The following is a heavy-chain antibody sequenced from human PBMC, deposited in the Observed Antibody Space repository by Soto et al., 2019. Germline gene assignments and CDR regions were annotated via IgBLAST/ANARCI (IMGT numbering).Heavy chain of an antibody. CDR1: GFTFDDYS. CDR3: ARTHIQSAWNAGFDI. CDR2: ISYEGSNK. J-gene: IGHJ3*02. Sequence: QVQLVESGGGVVQPGRSLRLSCAAFGFTFDDYSMHWVRQAPGKGLECVTLISYEGSNKYYADSVKGRFTLSRDNAKNTLFLEVNSLRTEDTAVYFSARTHIQSAWNAGFDIWGQGTMVTVSS. D-gene: IGHD1-1*01. V-gene: IGHV3-30-3*01.